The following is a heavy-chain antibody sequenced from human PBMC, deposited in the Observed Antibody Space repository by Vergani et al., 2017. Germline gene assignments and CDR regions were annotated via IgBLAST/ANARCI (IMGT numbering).Heavy chain of an antibody. CDR2: IYYSGST. CDR3: ARVAPYCSSTSCYHAEGWFDP. CDR1: GGSISSYY. J-gene: IGHJ5*02. V-gene: IGHV4-59*01. Sequence: QVQLQESGPGLVKPSETLSLTCTVSGGSISSYYWSWIRQPPGKGLEWIGYIYYSGSTNYNPPLKRRVTISVDPSKNQFSLKLSSVTSADTAVYYCARVAPYCSSTSCYHAEGWFDPWGQGTLVTVSS. D-gene: IGHD2-2*01.